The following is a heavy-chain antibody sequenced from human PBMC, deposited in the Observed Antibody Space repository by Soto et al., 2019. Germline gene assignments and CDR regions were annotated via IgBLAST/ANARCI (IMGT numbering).Heavy chain of an antibody. V-gene: IGHV3-48*01. CDR3: ARDFSYYYDSSAPDGY. J-gene: IGHJ4*02. CDR1: GFTFSSYS. CDR2: ISSSSSTI. D-gene: IGHD3-22*01. Sequence: PGGSLRLSCAVSGFTFSSYSMNWVRQAPGKGLEWVSYISSSSSTIYYADSVKGRFTISRDNAKNSLYLQMNSLRAEDTAVYYCARDFSYYYDSSAPDGYWGQGTLVTVSS.